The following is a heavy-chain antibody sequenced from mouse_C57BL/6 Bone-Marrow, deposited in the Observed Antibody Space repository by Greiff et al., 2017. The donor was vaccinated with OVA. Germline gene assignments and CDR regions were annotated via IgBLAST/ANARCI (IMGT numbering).Heavy chain of an antibody. J-gene: IGHJ4*01. V-gene: IGHV1-52*01. Sequence: QVQLQQPGAELVRPGSSVKLSCKASGYTFTSYWMHWVKQRPIQGLEWIGDIDPSDSETHYNQKFKDKATLTVDKSSSTAYMPLSSLTSEDSAVYYCARSQFITTVVADYAMEYWGQGNSVTVSS. D-gene: IGHD1-1*01. CDR3: ARSQFITTVVADYAMEY. CDR2: IDPSDSET. CDR1: GYTFTSYW.